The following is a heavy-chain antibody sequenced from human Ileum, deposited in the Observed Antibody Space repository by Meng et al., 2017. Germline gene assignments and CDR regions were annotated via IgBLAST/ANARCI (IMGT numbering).Heavy chain of an antibody. D-gene: IGHD3-22*01. V-gene: IGHV4-61*01. CDR1: GGSVNTGSYY. CDR2: MYFSGST. CDR3: ARGHYDKYFDS. J-gene: IGHJ4*02. Sequence: QVQLREAGPGLGRPSGTLSLTCTISGGSVNTGSYYWSWFRQPPGKGLEWIGYMYFSGSTKYNASLKSRVSISVDTSKKQFSLNLTSVTAADTAVYYCARGHYDKYFDSWGQGTLVTVSS.